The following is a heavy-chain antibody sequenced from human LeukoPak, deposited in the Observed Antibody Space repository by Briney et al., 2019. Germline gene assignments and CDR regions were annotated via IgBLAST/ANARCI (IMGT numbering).Heavy chain of an antibody. V-gene: IGHV3-23*01. CDR2: ISGSGGST. CDR1: GFTFSSYA. Sequence: GGSLRLSCAASGFTFSSYAMSWVRQAPGKGLEWVSAISGSGGSTYYADSVKGRFTISRDNSKNTLYLQMNSLRAEDTAVYYCAKDKDPLESGSYYYSDYWGQGTLVTVSS. D-gene: IGHD1-26*01. CDR3: AKDKDPLESGSYYYSDY. J-gene: IGHJ4*02.